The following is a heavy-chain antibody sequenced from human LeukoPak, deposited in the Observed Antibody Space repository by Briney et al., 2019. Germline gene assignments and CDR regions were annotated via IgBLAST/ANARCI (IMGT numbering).Heavy chain of an antibody. CDR1: GFTFSSFT. CDR2: ISSSSSYI. V-gene: IGHV3-21*01. CDR3: ARDPGAYSSSPIDY. D-gene: IGHD6-6*01. J-gene: IGHJ4*02. Sequence: GGSLRLSCAASGFTFSSFTMNWVRQAPGKGLEWVSSISSSSSYIYSADSVKGRFTTSRDNARNSLYLRMNSLRAEDTAVYYCARDPGAYSSSPIDYWGQGTLVTVSS.